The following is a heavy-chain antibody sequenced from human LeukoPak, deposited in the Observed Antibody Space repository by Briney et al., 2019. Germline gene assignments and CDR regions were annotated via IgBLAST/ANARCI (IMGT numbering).Heavy chain of an antibody. Sequence: PGRSLRLSCAASGFTFDDYAMHWVRQAPGKGLEWVSGISWNSGSIGYADSVKGRFTISRDNAKNSLYLQMNSLRAEDMALYYCAKDRVATNSYYFDYWGQGTLVTVSS. D-gene: IGHD3-3*01. CDR2: ISWNSGSI. J-gene: IGHJ4*02. CDR1: GFTFDDYA. V-gene: IGHV3-9*03. CDR3: AKDRVATNSYYFDY.